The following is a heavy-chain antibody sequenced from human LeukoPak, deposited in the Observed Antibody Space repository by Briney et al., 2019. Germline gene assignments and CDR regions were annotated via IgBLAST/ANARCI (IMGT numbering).Heavy chain of an antibody. CDR3: ARSSSWYVRTFDY. J-gene: IGHJ4*02. Sequence: SETLSLTCTVSGGSISSYYWSWIRQPPGKGLEGIGYIYYSGSTNYNPSLKSRVTISVDTSKNQFSLKLSSVTAADTAVYYCARSSSWYVRTFDYWGQGTLVTVSS. V-gene: IGHV4-59*12. D-gene: IGHD6-13*01. CDR1: GGSISSYY. CDR2: IYYSGST.